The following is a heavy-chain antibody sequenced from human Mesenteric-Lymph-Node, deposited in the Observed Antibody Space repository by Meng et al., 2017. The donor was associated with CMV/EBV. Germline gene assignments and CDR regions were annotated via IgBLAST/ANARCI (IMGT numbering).Heavy chain of an antibody. Sequence: GESLKISCAASGFTFRNYAMSWVRQAPGKGLEWVSSIRDSGSEIYYADSVKGRFTISRNNSKNTLYLQMNSLRAEDTAVYYCAREIAVAGYLFDYWGQGTLVTVSS. D-gene: IGHD6-19*01. J-gene: IGHJ4*02. CDR1: GFTFRNYA. CDR3: AREIAVAGYLFDY. V-gene: IGHV3-23*01. CDR2: IRDSGSEI.